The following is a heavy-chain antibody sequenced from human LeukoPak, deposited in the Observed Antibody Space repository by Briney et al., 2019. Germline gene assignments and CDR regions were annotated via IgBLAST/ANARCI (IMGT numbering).Heavy chain of an antibody. Sequence: AGGSLRLSCAASGFTFSSYAMTWVRQAPGKGLEWVSAITGGGDTTYCADSVKGRFTISRDNSKNSLYLQMNSLRAEDTAVYYCARETYDFWSGLHKDRYYFDYWGQGTLVTVSS. CDR2: ITGGGDTT. CDR1: GFTFSSYA. J-gene: IGHJ4*02. V-gene: IGHV3-23*01. D-gene: IGHD3-3*01. CDR3: ARETYDFWSGLHKDRYYFDY.